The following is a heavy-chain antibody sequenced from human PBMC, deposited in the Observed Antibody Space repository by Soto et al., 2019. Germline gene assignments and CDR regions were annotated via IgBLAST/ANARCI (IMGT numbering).Heavy chain of an antibody. V-gene: IGHV4-39*01. J-gene: IGHJ4*02. CDR2: IYYSGST. CDR3: ARLGSMVRGVYFDY. CDR1: GGSISSSSYY. D-gene: IGHD3-10*01. Sequence: SETLSLTCTVSGGSISSSSYYWGWIRQPPGKGLEWIGSIYYSGSTYYNPSLKSRVTISVDTSKNQFSLKLSSVTAADTAVYYCARLGSMVRGVYFDYWGQGTLVTV.